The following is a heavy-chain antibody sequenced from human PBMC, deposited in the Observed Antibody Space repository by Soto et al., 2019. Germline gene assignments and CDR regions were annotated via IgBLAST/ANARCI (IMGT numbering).Heavy chain of an antibody. J-gene: IGHJ4*02. Sequence: EVQLVESGGGLVQPGGSLRLSCAASGFTFSAYSMNWVRQAPGKGLEWLSYISSSGTTTYHADSVRGRFTISRDNAKNSLFLQMDSLRDDDTAIYYCTRRDGSRGHYWGQGTLVSVSS. CDR3: TRRDGSRGHY. V-gene: IGHV3-48*02. CDR2: ISSSGTTT. D-gene: IGHD1-26*01. CDR1: GFTFSAYS.